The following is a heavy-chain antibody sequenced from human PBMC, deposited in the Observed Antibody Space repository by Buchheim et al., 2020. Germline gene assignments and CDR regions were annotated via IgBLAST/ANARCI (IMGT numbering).Heavy chain of an antibody. CDR3: ARSYYDSSGYAYFDY. V-gene: IGHV3-48*03. J-gene: IGHJ4*02. CDR1: GFTFNKYE. D-gene: IGHD3-22*01. CDR2: ISSSGTSI. Sequence: EVQLVESGGGFVQPGGSLRLSCAASGFTFNKYEMNWVRQAPGKGLQWVSYISSSGTSIYYADSVKGRFTLSRDNAKNSLYLQMNSLRAEDTAVYYRARSYYDSSGYAYFDYWGQGTL.